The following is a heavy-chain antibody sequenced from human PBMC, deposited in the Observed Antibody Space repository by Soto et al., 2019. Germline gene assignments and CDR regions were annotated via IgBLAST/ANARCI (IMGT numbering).Heavy chain of an antibody. V-gene: IGHV4-61*01. Sequence: TVSGGSVSSGSYYWSWIRQPPGKGLEWIGYIYYSGSTSYNPSLKSRVTISVDTSKNQFSLKLSSVTAADTAVYYCAREVTIFGVVIAYFDYWGQGTLVTVSS. CDR3: AREVTIFGVVIAYFDY. CDR2: IYYSGST. J-gene: IGHJ4*02. CDR1: GGSVSSGSYY. D-gene: IGHD3-3*01.